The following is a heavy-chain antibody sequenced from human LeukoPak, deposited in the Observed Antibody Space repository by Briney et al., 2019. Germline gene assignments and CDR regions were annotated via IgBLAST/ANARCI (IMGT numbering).Heavy chain of an antibody. V-gene: IGHV5-10-1*01. D-gene: IGHD2-21*02. Sequence: GESLRISCKGSGYSFTSYWISWVRQMPGKGLEWMGRIDPSDSNTNYSPSFQSHVTISVDKSISTAYLQWNSLKASDTAMYYCATPGFYCGGDCYSKYWGQGTLVTVSS. CDR2: IDPSDSNT. J-gene: IGHJ4*02. CDR1: GYSFTSYW. CDR3: ATPGFYCGGDCYSKY.